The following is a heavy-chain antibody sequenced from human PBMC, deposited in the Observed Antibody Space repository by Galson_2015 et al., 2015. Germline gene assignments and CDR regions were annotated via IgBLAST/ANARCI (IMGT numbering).Heavy chain of an antibody. Sequence: SLRLSCAASGFTFSSYGMHWVRQAPGKGLEWVSGMSGSGTTTYYANSVKGRFTISRDNSKNTLYLHMNSLRAEDTALYYCARACLPCSGDSCYSIHRGFDYWGQGTLVTVSS. CDR3: ARACLPCSGDSCYSIHRGFDY. D-gene: IGHD2-15*01. CDR1: GFTFSSYG. CDR2: MSGSGTTT. J-gene: IGHJ4*02. V-gene: IGHV3-23*01.